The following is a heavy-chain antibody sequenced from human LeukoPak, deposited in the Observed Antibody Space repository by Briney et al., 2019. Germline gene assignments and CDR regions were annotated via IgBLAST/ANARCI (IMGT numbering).Heavy chain of an antibody. CDR1: GFTFSSYA. V-gene: IGHV3-23*01. CDR3: ARDPMVRGVTNDY. Sequence: GGSLRLSCAASGFTFSSYAMSWVRQAPGKGLEWVSGMSGSGGSTYYADSVKGRFTISRDNSRNTLYLQMNSLRAEDTAVYYCARDPMVRGVTNDYWGQGTLVTVSS. CDR2: MSGSGGST. D-gene: IGHD3-10*01. J-gene: IGHJ4*02.